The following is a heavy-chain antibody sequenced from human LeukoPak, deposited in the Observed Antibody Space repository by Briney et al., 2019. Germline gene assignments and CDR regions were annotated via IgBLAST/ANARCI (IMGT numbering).Heavy chain of an antibody. CDR3: VKDHGYSSSWYVRGFDY. CDR1: GFTFSSYA. V-gene: IGHV3-64D*09. CDR2: ISSNGGST. Sequence: GGSLRLSCSASGFTFSSYAMHWDRQAPGKGLESVSAISSNGGSTYYPDSVKGRFTISRDNSKNTLYLQMSSLRAEDTAVYYCVKDHGYSSSWYVRGFDYWGQGTLVTVSS. J-gene: IGHJ4*02. D-gene: IGHD6-19*01.